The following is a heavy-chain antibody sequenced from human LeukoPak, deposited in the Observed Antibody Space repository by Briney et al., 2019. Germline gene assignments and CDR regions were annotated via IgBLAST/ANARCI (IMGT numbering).Heavy chain of an antibody. Sequence: ASVKVSCKASGYTFTSYDINWVRQATGQGPEWMGWMNPNSGNTGYAQKFQGRVTMTRNTSISTAYMELSSLRSEDTAVYYCARGGFAAAGTRVNYWGQGTLVTVSS. CDR3: ARGGFAAAGTRVNY. J-gene: IGHJ4*02. CDR2: MNPNSGNT. CDR1: GYTFTSYD. D-gene: IGHD6-13*01. V-gene: IGHV1-8*01.